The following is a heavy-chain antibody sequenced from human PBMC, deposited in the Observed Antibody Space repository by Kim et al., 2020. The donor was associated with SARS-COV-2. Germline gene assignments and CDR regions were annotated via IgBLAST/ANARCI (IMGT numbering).Heavy chain of an antibody. J-gene: IGHJ4*02. V-gene: IGHV1-69*13. D-gene: IGHD3-3*01. Sequence: SVKVSCKASGGTFSSYAISWVRQAPGQGLEWMGGIIPIFGTANYAQKFQGRVTITADESTSTAYMELSSLRSEDTAVYYCARSDPLEWLFNYWGQGTLVTVSS. CDR2: IIPIFGTA. CDR1: GGTFSSYA. CDR3: ARSDPLEWLFNY.